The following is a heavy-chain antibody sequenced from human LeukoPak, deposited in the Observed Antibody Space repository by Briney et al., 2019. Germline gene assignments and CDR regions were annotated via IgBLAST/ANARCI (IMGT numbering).Heavy chain of an antibody. Sequence: SETLSLTCTVSGGSISSSSYYWGWIRQPPGKGLEWIGSICYSGSTYYNPSLKSRVTISVDTSKNQFSLTLSSVTAADTAVYYWARGFMITFGGVIAHFDYWGQGTLVTVSS. D-gene: IGHD3-16*02. CDR2: ICYSGST. V-gene: IGHV4-39*01. CDR3: ARGFMITFGGVIAHFDY. CDR1: GGSISSSSYY. J-gene: IGHJ4*02.